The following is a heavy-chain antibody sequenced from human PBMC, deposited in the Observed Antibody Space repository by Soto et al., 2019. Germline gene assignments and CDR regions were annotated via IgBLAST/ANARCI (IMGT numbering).Heavy chain of an antibody. J-gene: IGHJ5*02. Sequence: SSETLSLTCTVPGGSISSGGYYWSWIRQHPGKGLEWIGYIYYSGSTYYNPSLKSRVTISVDTSKNQFSLKLSSVTAADTAVYYCARDRSITMVRGVQYNWFDPWGQGTLVTVSS. CDR2: IYYSGST. CDR1: GGSISSGGYY. D-gene: IGHD3-10*01. V-gene: IGHV4-31*03. CDR3: ARDRSITMVRGVQYNWFDP.